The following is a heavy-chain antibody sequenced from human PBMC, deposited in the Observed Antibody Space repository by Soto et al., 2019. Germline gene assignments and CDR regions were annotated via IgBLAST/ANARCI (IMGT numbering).Heavy chain of an antibody. Sequence: GGSLRLSCAASGFTFDDYAMHWVWQAPGKGLEWVSGISWNSGSIGYADSVKGRFTISRDNAKNSLYLQMNSLRAEDTALYYCAKDIGYSSGWYEGFDYWGQGTLVTVSS. CDR3: AKDIGYSSGWYEGFDY. D-gene: IGHD6-19*01. CDR1: GFTFDDYA. CDR2: ISWNSGSI. J-gene: IGHJ4*02. V-gene: IGHV3-9*01.